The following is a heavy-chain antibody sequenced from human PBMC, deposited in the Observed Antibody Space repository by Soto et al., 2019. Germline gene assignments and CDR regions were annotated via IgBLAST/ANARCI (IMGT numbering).Heavy chain of an antibody. V-gene: IGHV3-48*02. CDR1: GFTFSSYS. CDR2: ISSSSSTI. CDR3: ATTYYYDSSGYPTADYFDY. J-gene: IGHJ4*02. D-gene: IGHD3-22*01. Sequence: GGSLRLSCAASGFTFSSYSMNRVRQAPGKGLEWVSYISSSSSTIYYADSVKGRFTISRDNAKNSLYLQMNSLRDEDTAVYYCATTYYYDSSGYPTADYFDYWGQGTLVTV.